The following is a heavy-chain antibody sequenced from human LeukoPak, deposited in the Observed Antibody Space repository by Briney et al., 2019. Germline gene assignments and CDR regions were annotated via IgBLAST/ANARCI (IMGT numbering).Heavy chain of an antibody. CDR1: GFTSSSYW. V-gene: IGHV3-7*01. D-gene: IGHD5-12*01. CDR3: ARETDSGYDLVDY. J-gene: IGHJ4*02. CDR2: IKQDGSEK. Sequence: GGSLRLSCAASGFTSSSYWMSWVRQAPGKGLEWVANIKQDGSEKYYVDSVKGRFTISRDNAKNSLYLQMNSLRAEDTAVYYCARETDSGYDLVDYWGQGTLVTVSS.